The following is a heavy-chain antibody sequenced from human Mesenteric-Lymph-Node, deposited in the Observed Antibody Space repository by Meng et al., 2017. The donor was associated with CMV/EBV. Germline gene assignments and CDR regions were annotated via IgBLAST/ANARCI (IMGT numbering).Heavy chain of an antibody. V-gene: IGHV4-31*02. CDR3: ARETAGYCSSTSCSDSQP. CDR1: ISSGGYD. Sequence: ISSGGYDWSWIRQHPGKGLEWIGYIYYSGSTYYNPSLKSRVTISVDTSKDQFSLKLSSVTAADTAVYYCARETAGYCSSTSCSDSQPWGQGTLVTVSS. CDR2: IYYSGST. J-gene: IGHJ5*02. D-gene: IGHD2-2*01.